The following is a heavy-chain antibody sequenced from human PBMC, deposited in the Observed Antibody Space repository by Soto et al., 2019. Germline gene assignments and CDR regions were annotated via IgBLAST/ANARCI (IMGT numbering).Heavy chain of an antibody. V-gene: IGHV1-24*01. CDR3: ATGSSGSYPLYY. CDR1: GDTLTELA. D-gene: IGHD1-26*01. Sequence: ASVKVACKVSGDTLTELAMHWVRQAPGKGLEWMGGFDPEDGETIYAQKFQGRVTMTEDTSTDTAYMELSSLRSEDTAVYYCATGSSGSYPLYYWGQGTLVTVSS. CDR2: FDPEDGET. J-gene: IGHJ4*02.